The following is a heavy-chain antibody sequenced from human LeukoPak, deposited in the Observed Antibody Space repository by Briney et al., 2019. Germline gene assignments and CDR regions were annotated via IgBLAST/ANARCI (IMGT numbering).Heavy chain of an antibody. CDR2: IYYSGST. CDR3: ARDPGSLTGYYTVDY. D-gene: IGHD3-9*01. J-gene: IGHJ4*02. CDR1: GGSISSSSYY. Sequence: SETLSLTCTVSGGSISSSSYYWGWIRQPPGKGLEWIGSIYYSGSTYYNPSLKSRVTISVDTSKNQFPLKLSSVTAADTAVYYCARDPGSLTGYYTVDYWGQGTLVTVSS. V-gene: IGHV4-39*06.